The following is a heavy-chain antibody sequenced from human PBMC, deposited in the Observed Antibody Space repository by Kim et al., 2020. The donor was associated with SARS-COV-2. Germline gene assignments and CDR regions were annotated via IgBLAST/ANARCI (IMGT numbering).Heavy chain of an antibody. V-gene: IGHV5-51*01. D-gene: IGHD2-15*01. CDR2: YPGASVT. Sequence: YPGASVTRYSPSFQGQVTITADKSISTAYLQWSSLKASDTAMYYCARIGDYWGQGTLVTVSS. CDR3: ARIGDY. J-gene: IGHJ4*02.